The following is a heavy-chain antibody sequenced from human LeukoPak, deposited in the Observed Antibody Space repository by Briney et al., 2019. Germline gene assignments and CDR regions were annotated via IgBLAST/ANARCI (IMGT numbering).Heavy chain of an antibody. Sequence: PGGSLRLSCAASGFTFSSYWMHWVRQAPGKGLVWVSRINSDGSSTSYADSVKGRFTISRDNSKNTLYLQMNSLRAEDTAVYYCASGSGSYYSPHFDYWGQGTLVTVSS. CDR2: INSDGSST. D-gene: IGHD3-10*01. J-gene: IGHJ4*02. CDR1: GFTFSSYW. V-gene: IGHV3-74*01. CDR3: ASGSGSYYSPHFDY.